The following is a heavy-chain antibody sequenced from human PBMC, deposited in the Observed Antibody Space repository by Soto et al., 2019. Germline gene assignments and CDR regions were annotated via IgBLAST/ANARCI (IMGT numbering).Heavy chain of an antibody. V-gene: IGHV3-23*01. CDR1: GFTFSNYA. D-gene: IGHD2-21*01. J-gene: IGHJ4*02. CDR3: AKATSATCTGSICYSFDY. Sequence: PGGSLRLSCAASGFTFSNYAMSWVRQAPGTGLEWVSTIDHTGANTHYADSVKGRFTISRDNSRNTLDLQMNSLRAADTALYYCAKATSATCTGSICYSFDYWGQGTLVTVSS. CDR2: IDHTGANT.